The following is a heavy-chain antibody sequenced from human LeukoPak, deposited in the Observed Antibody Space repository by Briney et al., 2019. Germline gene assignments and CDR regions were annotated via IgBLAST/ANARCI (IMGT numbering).Heavy chain of an antibody. J-gene: IGHJ6*02. CDR3: ASPARYDSSGYYYYCYGMDV. Sequence: PGGSLRLSCAASGFTFSSYEMNWVRQAPGKGLEWVSYISSSGSTIYYADSVKGRFTISRDNAKNSLYLQMNSLRAEDTAVYYCASPARYDSSGYYYYCYGMDVWGQGTTVTVSS. V-gene: IGHV3-48*03. CDR2: ISSSGSTI. D-gene: IGHD3-22*01. CDR1: GFTFSSYE.